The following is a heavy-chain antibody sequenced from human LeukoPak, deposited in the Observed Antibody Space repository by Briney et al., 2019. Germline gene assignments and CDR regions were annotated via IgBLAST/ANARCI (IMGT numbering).Heavy chain of an antibody. D-gene: IGHD5-12*01. CDR2: IRSNGRDT. Sequence: GGSLRLSCAASGFMFSSYSMTWVRQAPGKGLEWVSNIRSNGRDTYYADSVKGRFTISRDNSKNTLYLEMNSLRAEDTALYYCAKGGYSTWFDPWGQGTLVTVSS. V-gene: IGHV3-23*01. CDR1: GFMFSSYS. J-gene: IGHJ5*02. CDR3: AKGGYSTWFDP.